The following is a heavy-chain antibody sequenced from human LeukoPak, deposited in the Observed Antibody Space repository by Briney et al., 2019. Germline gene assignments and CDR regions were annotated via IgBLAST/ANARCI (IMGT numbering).Heavy chain of an antibody. CDR2: IIPIFGIA. Sequence: ASVKVSCKASGGTFGSYAISWVRQAPGQGLEWMGRIIPIFGIANYAQKFQGRVTITADRSTSTAYMELSSLRSEDTAVYYCARDARELPFDYWGQGTLVTVSS. D-gene: IGHD1-26*01. CDR3: ARDARELPFDY. V-gene: IGHV1-69*04. J-gene: IGHJ4*02. CDR1: GGTFGSYA.